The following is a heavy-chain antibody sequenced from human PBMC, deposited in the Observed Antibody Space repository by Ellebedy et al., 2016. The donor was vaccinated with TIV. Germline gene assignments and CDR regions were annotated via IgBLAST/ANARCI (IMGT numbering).Heavy chain of an antibody. CDR3: ARAPEKWELPDY. J-gene: IGHJ4*02. CDR1: GGSISSYY. CDR2: IYYSGST. V-gene: IGHV4-30-4*08. Sequence: MPSETLSLTCTVSGGSISSYYWSWIRQPPGKGLEWIGYIYYSGSTYYNPSLKSRVTISVDTSKNQFSLKLSSVTAADTAVYYCARAPEKWELPDYWGQGTLVTVSS. D-gene: IGHD1-26*01.